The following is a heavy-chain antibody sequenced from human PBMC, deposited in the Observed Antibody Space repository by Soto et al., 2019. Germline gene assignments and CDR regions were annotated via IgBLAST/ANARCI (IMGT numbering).Heavy chain of an antibody. D-gene: IGHD4-17*01. V-gene: IGHV3-21*01. Sequence: EVQLVESGGGLVKPGGSLRLSCAASGFTFSSYSMNWVRQAPGKGQEWVSSISSSSSYIYYADSVKGRFTISRDNAKNSLYLQMNSLRAEDTAVYYCARDTSDGDYGEDDYYYGMDVWGQGTTVTVSS. CDR2: ISSSSSYI. CDR1: GFTFSSYS. CDR3: ARDTSDGDYGEDDYYYGMDV. J-gene: IGHJ6*02.